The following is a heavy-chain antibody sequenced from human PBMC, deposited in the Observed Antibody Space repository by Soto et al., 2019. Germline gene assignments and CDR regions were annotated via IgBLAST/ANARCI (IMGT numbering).Heavy chain of an antibody. CDR3: AREVGVVVTATGLGY. V-gene: IGHV3-66*01. Sequence: EVQLVESGGGLVQPGGSLRLSCAASGFTVSSNYMSWVRQAPGKGLEWVSVIYSGGSTYYADSVKGRFTISRDNSKNTLDLQMNSLRAEDTAVYYCAREVGVVVTATGLGYWGQGTLVTVSS. CDR1: GFTVSSNY. J-gene: IGHJ4*02. CDR2: IYSGGST. D-gene: IGHD2-21*02.